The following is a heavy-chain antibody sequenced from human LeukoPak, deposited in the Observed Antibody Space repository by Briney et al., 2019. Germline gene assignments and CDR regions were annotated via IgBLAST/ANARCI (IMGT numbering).Heavy chain of an antibody. CDR1: GFTFSSYG. J-gene: IGHJ6*02. D-gene: IGHD2-15*01. CDR3: ARIYSHYYYGMDV. CDR2: IWYDGSNK. Sequence: PGGSLRLSCAASGFTFSSYGMHWVRQAPGKGLEWVAVIWYDGSNKYYADSVKGRFTISRDNSKNTLYLQMNSLRAEDTAVYYCARIYSHYYYGMDVWGQGTTVIVSS. V-gene: IGHV3-33*01.